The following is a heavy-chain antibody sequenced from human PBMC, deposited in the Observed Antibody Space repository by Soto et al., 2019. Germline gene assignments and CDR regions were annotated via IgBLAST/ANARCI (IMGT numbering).Heavy chain of an antibody. J-gene: IGHJ4*02. D-gene: IGHD5-18*01. Sequence: QVQLVESGGGVVQPGRSLRLSCAASGFTFSSYGMNWVRQAPGKGLEWVAVVSYDEITKYYADSVEGRFTISRDNSKNTVYLQMNSLRPEDTAVYYCAKPLGLLRRAMAQGSDYWGQGTLVTVSS. CDR2: VSYDEITK. CDR1: GFTFSSYG. CDR3: AKPLGLLRRAMAQGSDY. V-gene: IGHV3-30*18.